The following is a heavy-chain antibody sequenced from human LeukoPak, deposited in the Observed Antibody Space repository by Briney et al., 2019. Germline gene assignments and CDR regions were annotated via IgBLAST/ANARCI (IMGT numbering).Heavy chain of an antibody. CDR2: IKGDGSST. Sequence: GGSLRLSCATSGFTFSTYWMHWVRHVPGKGLVWVARIKGDGSSTRHADSMKGRFTISRDNAKNTLYLQMNSLRAEDTAVYYCAKGYSGYDYSDFDYWGQGTLVTVSS. CDR1: GFTFSTYW. D-gene: IGHD5-12*01. CDR3: AKGYSGYDYSDFDY. V-gene: IGHV3-74*01. J-gene: IGHJ4*02.